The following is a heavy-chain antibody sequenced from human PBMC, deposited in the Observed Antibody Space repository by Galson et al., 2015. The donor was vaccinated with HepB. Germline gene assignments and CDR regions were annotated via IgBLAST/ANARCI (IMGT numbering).Heavy chain of an antibody. D-gene: IGHD2-2*01. V-gene: IGHV3-23*01. CDR2: ISGSGGST. J-gene: IGHJ6*02. CDR1: GFTFSSYA. Sequence: SLRLSCAASGFTFSSYAMSWVRQAPGKGLEWVSAISGSGGSTYYADSVKGRFTISRDNSKNTLYLQMNSLRAEDTAVYYCAKGTIVVVPALVYYYYYGMDVWGQGTTVTVSS. CDR3: AKGTIVVVPALVYYYYYGMDV.